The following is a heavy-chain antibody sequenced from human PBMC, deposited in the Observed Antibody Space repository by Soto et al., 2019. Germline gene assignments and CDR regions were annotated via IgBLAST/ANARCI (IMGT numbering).Heavy chain of an antibody. J-gene: IGHJ4*02. V-gene: IGHV3-23*01. CDR2: ITGSGGDT. D-gene: IGHD2-2*01. Sequence: EVQLLESGGGLEQPGGSLRVSCAASGFTFSSYAMSWVRQAPGKGLEWVAAITGSGGDTYHADSVKGRSAISRDNTKKTLSLQNNSLRADDTAVYYCAKGSASSRPYYFDYWGQGTLVTVSS. CDR1: GFTFSSYA. CDR3: AKGSASSRPYYFDY.